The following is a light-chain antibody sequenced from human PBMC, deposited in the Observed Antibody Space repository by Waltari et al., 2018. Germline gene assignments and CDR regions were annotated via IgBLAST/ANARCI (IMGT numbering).Light chain of an antibody. CDR2: SNT. V-gene: IGLV1-44*01. J-gene: IGLJ2*01. Sequence: QSVLTQPPSASGTPGQRVIIFCSGSSSNIGSNTVNWYQQLPGTAPKLLMYSNTQRSSGFPDRFSGSKSGTSASLAIRGLQSEDEAGYYCAAWDDNLSRPVFGGGTKLTVL. CDR1: SSNIGSNT. CDR3: AAWDDNLSRPV.